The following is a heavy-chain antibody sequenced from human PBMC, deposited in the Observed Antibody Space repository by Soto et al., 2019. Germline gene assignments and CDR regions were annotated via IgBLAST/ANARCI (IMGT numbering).Heavy chain of an antibody. CDR2: ISFDRSNI. CDR1: GFTFNSFG. J-gene: IGHJ5*02. Sequence: QVQLVQSGGGVVQPGKSLRLSCAASGFTFNSFGMHWVRQAPGKGLEWVDLISFDRSNITYADSVRGRFTISSEDSKNILYLQMDILISEDTAVYYCAKHQGRRVTATRDLDRCSQGTMVTVST. V-gene: IGHV3-30*18. D-gene: IGHD5-18*01. CDR3: AKHQGRRVTATRDLDR.